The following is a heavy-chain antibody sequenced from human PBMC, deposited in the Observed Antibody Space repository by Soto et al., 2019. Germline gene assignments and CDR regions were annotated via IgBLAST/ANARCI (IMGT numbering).Heavy chain of an antibody. CDR3: AKGDCSGGKCYRGFDY. D-gene: IGHD2-15*01. Sequence: LRLSCAASGFTFSSYDMSWVRQAPGKGLEWVSGVSASGSITSYADSAKGRFTISRDNAKNTVFLQMSSLRAEDTAVYFCAKGDCSGGKCYRGFDYWGQGTLVTVSS. CDR2: VSASGSIT. CDR1: GFTFSSYD. V-gene: IGHV3-23*01. J-gene: IGHJ4*02.